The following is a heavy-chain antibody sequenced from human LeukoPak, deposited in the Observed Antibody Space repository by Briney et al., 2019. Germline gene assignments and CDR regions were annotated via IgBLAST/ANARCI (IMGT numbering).Heavy chain of an antibody. CDR3: ARVGSSSWSPLEGWFDP. Sequence: PSETLSLTCTVSGGSISSYYWSWIRQPPGKGLEWIGYIYYSGSTNYNPSLKSRVTISVDTSKNQFSLKLSSVTAADTAVYYCARVGSSSWSPLEGWFDPWGQGTLVTVSS. J-gene: IGHJ5*02. CDR2: IYYSGST. D-gene: IGHD6-13*01. V-gene: IGHV4-59*01. CDR1: GGSISSYY.